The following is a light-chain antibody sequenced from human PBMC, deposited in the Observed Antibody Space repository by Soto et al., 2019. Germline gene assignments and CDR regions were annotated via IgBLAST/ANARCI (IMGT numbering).Light chain of an antibody. Sequence: DVVMTQSPLSLPVILGQPASISCRSNQSLVYSDGDTYLNWFQQRPGQSPRRLIYKVSNRDSGVPDTFSGSRSCTDFTLEISRVETEDVGTYYCKQNTHWPWTFGPGTKVEIK. CDR3: KQNTHWPWT. J-gene: IGKJ1*01. V-gene: IGKV2-30*01. CDR2: KVS. CDR1: QSLVYSDGDTY.